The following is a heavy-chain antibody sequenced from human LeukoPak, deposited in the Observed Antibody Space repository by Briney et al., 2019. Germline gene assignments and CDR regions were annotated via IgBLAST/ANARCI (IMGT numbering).Heavy chain of an antibody. CDR1: GYTFTGYY. CDR3: ARDRTAAGDAYFDY. J-gene: IGHJ4*02. V-gene: IGHV1-2*02. D-gene: IGHD6-13*01. CDR2: INPNSGGT. Sequence: ASVKASCKASGYTFTGYYMHWVRQAPGQGLEWMGWINPNSGGTNYAQKFQGRVTMTRDTSISTAYMELSRLRSDDTAVYYCARDRTAAGDAYFDYWGQGTLVTVSS.